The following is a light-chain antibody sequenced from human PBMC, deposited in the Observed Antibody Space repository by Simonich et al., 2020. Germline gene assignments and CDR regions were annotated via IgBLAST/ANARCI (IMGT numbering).Light chain of an antibody. V-gene: IGLV2-23*01. CDR3: CSYAGSSTVV. Sequence: QSALTQPASVSGSPGQSITIAFTGTSSNVGSYNLVSWYQQHPGKAPKLLIYEGSQRPSGVSNRFSGSKSGNTASLTISGLQAEDEADYYCCSYAGSSTVVFGGGTKLTVL. CDR2: EGS. CDR1: SSNVGSYNL. J-gene: IGLJ2*01.